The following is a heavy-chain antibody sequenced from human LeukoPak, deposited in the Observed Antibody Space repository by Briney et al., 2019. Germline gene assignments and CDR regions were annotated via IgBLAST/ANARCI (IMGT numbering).Heavy chain of an antibody. CDR1: GGSISSYY. V-gene: IGHV4-59*01. CDR2: MRYSGNS. D-gene: IGHD3-10*01. J-gene: IGHJ5*01. CDR3: ARGGYYGSGGDFDC. Sequence: SETLFLTCTVSGGSISSYYWSWIRQPPGKGLEWIGFMRYSGNSNCNPSLKSRVTISVDTSKNQFSLRLTSVTAADTAVYYCARGGYYGSGGDFDCWGQGTLVTVSS.